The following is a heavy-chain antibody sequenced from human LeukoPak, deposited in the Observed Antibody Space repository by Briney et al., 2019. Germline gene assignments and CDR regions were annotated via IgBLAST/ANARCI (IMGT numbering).Heavy chain of an antibody. Sequence: ASVKVSCKVSGYTLTELSMHWVRQAPGKGLEWMGGFDPEDGETIYAQKFQGRVTMTEDTSTDTAYMELSSLRSEDTAVYYCATGIVVVPAAIGGVDYWGQGTLVTVSS. D-gene: IGHD2-2*02. CDR2: FDPEDGET. CDR3: ATGIVVVPAAIGGVDY. CDR1: GYTLTELS. J-gene: IGHJ4*02. V-gene: IGHV1-24*01.